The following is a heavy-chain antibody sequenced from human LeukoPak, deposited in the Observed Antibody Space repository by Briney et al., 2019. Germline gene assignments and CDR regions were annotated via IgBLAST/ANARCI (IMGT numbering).Heavy chain of an antibody. V-gene: IGHV1-18*01. CDR1: GYTFTSYG. D-gene: IGHD6-13*01. CDR3: ARAQLGLWYNSSWYYFDY. CDR2: ISAYNGNT. Sequence: GASVKVSCKASGYTFTSYGISWVRQAPGQGLEWMGWISAYNGNTNYAQKLQGRVTMTTDTSASTAYMELRSLRSDDTAVYYCARAQLGLWYNSSWYYFDYWGQGTLVTVSS. J-gene: IGHJ4*02.